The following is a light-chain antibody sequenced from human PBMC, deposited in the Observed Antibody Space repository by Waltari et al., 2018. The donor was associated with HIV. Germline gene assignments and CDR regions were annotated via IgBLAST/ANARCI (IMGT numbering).Light chain of an antibody. J-gene: IGKJ4*01. CDR2: WAS. CDR1: RTILFSSDNRNC. V-gene: IGKV4-1*01. Sequence: DIVMTQSPNSLAVSLGERATINCRSSRTILFSSDNRNCLAWYKQKPGQSPKLLIYWASTRASGVPDRFSGSGSGTNFSLTISTLQTDDVALYYCQQYYSLGPTFGGGTKVEIK. CDR3: QQYYSLGPT.